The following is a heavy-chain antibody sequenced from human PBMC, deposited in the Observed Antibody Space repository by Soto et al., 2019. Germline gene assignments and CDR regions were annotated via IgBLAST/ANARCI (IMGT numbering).Heavy chain of an antibody. D-gene: IGHD3-3*01. CDR3: VTVLHPAISWFDF. CDR2: IKSRIENETT. Sequence: GGSLRLSCAASVFTFSNVWLRLVRQCRGKGLEWLGRIKSRIENETTDYASPARGRFIISRDDSKHMPYLQLTSPKSEDTGVLSCVTVLHPAISWFDFWVHLTPVTDPS. J-gene: IGHJ5*01. CDR1: VFTFSNVW. V-gene: IGHV3-15*01.